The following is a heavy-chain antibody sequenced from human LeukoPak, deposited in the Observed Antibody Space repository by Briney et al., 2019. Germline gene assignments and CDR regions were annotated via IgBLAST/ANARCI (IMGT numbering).Heavy chain of an antibody. Sequence: GGSLRLSCAASGFTFNDYAMHWVRQPPGKGLEWVSGINWHSGTIGYADSVRGRFTISRDNAKNSLYLQMNSLRAEDTALYYCAKGDFLVVTTKFDYWGQGTLVTVSS. CDR1: GFTFNDYA. V-gene: IGHV3-9*01. CDR2: INWHSGTI. J-gene: IGHJ4*02. D-gene: IGHD2-15*01. CDR3: AKGDFLVVTTKFDY.